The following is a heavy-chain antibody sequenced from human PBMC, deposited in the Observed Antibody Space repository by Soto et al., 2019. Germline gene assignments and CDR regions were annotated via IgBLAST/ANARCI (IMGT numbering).Heavy chain of an antibody. D-gene: IGHD6-6*01. J-gene: IGHJ6*02. CDR3: ARDRPTSSIRARDYYYAMDV. V-gene: IGHV1-18*01. CDR1: GYSFITYG. CDR2: ISTYNGNT. Sequence: QVQLVQSGAEVKKPGASVKVSCKASGYSFITYGISWVRQAPGQGLEWMGWISTYNGNTNYAQKLQGRITMTTDTSTRAGYMELRSLGSDDTGVYYCARDRPTSSIRARDYYYAMDVWGQGTTVTVSS.